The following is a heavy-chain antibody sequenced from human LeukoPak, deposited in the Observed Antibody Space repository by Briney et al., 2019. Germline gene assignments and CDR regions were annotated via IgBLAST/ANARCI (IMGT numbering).Heavy chain of an antibody. CDR2: ISSSSSTI. D-gene: IGHD3-22*01. CDR3: ARDRYDSALDY. J-gene: IGHJ4*02. CDR1: GFTFSNAW. Sequence: GGSLRLSCAASGFTFSNAWMSWVRQAPGKGLEWVSYISSSSSTIYYADSVKGRFTISRDNAKNSLYLQMNSLRAEDTAVYYCARDRYDSALDYWGQGTLVTVSS. V-gene: IGHV3-48*01.